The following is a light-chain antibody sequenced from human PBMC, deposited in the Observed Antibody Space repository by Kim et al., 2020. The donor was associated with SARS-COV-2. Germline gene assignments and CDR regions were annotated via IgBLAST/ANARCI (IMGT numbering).Light chain of an antibody. CDR2: DVS. J-gene: IGLJ1*01. Sequence: QSVLTQPASVSGSPGQSITISCTGTSSDVGGYNYVSWYQQHPGKAPKLMIYDVSNRPSGVSNHFSGSKSGNTASLTISGLQAEDEADYYCSSYTRSSTNYVFGTGTKVTVL. CDR3: SSYTRSSTNYV. V-gene: IGLV2-14*03. CDR1: SSDVGGYNY.